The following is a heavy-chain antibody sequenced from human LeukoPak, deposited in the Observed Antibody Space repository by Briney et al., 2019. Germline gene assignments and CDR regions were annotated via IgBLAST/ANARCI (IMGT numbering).Heavy chain of an antibody. V-gene: IGHV6-1*01. Sequence: SQTLSLTCAISGDSVYSGSSAWSWIRQSPSRGLEWLGRTYYRSKLNHDYAESVKSRITINPDTSKNEFSLQLNSVTPEDTAVYYCARNLRPDFDYWGQGTLVTVSS. CDR2: TYYRSKLNH. CDR3: ARNLRPDFDY. CDR1: GDSVYSGSSA. J-gene: IGHJ4*02.